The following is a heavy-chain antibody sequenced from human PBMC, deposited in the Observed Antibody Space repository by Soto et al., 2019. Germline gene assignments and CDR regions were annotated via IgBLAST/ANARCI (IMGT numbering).Heavy chain of an antibody. J-gene: IGHJ5*02. D-gene: IGHD1-26*01. Sequence: ASVKVSCKASGYTFTSYGISWVRQAPGQGLEWMGWISAYNGNTNYAQKLQGRVTMTTDTSTSTAYMELSSLRSEDTAVYYCTTGGWELLSWFDPWGQGTLVTVPS. V-gene: IGHV1-18*01. CDR2: ISAYNGNT. CDR1: GYTFTSYG. CDR3: TTGGWELLSWFDP.